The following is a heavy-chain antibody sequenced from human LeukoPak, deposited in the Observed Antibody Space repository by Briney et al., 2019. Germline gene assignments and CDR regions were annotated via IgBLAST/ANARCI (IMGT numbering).Heavy chain of an antibody. V-gene: IGHV3-48*03. CDR2: ISSSGSTI. D-gene: IGHD3-9*01. CDR3: ARERSYYDILTGYIDY. Sequence: GGSLRLSCAASGFTFSSYEMNWVRRAPGKGLEGVSYISSSGSTIYYADSVKGRFTISRDNAKNSLYLQMNSLRAEDTAVYYCARERSYYDILTGYIDYWGQGTLVTVSS. CDR1: GFTFSSYE. J-gene: IGHJ4*02.